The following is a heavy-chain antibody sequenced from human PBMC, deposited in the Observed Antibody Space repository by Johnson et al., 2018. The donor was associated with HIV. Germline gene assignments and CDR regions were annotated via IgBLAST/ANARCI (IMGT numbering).Heavy chain of an antibody. V-gene: IGHV3-30*03. J-gene: IGHJ3*02. CDR1: GFTFSSYG. CDR3: ARDALESPWGFDI. Sequence: QMQLVESGGGVVQPGRSLRLSCAASGFTFSSYGMHWVRQAPGKGLEWVAVISYDGSNKYYADSVKGRFTISRDNSKNTLYIQMNSLRAEDTAVYYCARDALESPWGFDIWGQGTLVTVSS. CDR2: ISYDGSNK. D-gene: IGHD7-27*01.